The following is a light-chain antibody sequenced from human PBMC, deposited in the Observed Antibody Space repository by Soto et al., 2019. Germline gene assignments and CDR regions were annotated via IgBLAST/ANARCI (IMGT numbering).Light chain of an antibody. CDR1: QSVSSSY. J-gene: IGKJ1*01. CDR2: GAS. Sequence: EIVLTQSPGTLSLSPGERATLSCRASQSVSSSYLAWYQQKPGQAPRLLIYGASTRATGIPARFSGSGSGTEFTLTISSLLSEDFAVYYCQQYNNWPPNTFGQGTKVDIK. CDR3: QQYNNWPPNT. V-gene: IGKV3-15*01.